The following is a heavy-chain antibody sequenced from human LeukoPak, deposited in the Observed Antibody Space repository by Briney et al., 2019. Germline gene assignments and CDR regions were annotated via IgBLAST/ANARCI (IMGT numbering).Heavy chain of an antibody. CDR1: GYTFTGYY. Sequence: ASVKVSCKASGYTFTGYYMHWVRQAPGQGLEWMGRINPNSGGTNYAQKFQGRVTMTRDTSISTAYMELSRLRSDDTAVYYCARDPNYDSSGYLDYWGQGTLVTVSS. D-gene: IGHD3-22*01. CDR2: INPNSGGT. CDR3: ARDPNYDSSGYLDY. J-gene: IGHJ4*02. V-gene: IGHV1-2*06.